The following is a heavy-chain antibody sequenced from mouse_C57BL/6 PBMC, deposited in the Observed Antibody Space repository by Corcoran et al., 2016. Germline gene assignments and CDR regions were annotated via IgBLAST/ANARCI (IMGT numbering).Heavy chain of an antibody. CDR2: INPNNGGT. CDR1: GYTFTDYY. CDR3: ARDQLPLGY. Sequence: EVQLQQSGPELVKPGASVKISCKASGYTFTDYYMNWVKQSHGKSLEWIGDINPNNGGTSYNQKFKGKATLTVDKSSSTAYMELRSLTSEDSAVYYCARDQLPLGYWGQGTTLTVSS. D-gene: IGHD4-1*02. V-gene: IGHV1-26*01. J-gene: IGHJ2*01.